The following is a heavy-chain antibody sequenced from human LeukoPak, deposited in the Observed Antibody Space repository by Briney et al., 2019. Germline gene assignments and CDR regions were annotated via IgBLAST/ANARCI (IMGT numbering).Heavy chain of an antibody. Sequence: GASVKVSCKASGYTFTSYGISWVRQAPGQGLEWMGWISAYNGNTNYAQEFQGRVTMTTDASTSTAYLELRSLRSDDTAVYYCARGGGLVPGTWFDPWGQGTLVTVSS. CDR1: GYTFTSYG. CDR3: ARGGGLVPGTWFDP. J-gene: IGHJ5*02. CDR2: ISAYNGNT. V-gene: IGHV1-18*01. D-gene: IGHD6-19*01.